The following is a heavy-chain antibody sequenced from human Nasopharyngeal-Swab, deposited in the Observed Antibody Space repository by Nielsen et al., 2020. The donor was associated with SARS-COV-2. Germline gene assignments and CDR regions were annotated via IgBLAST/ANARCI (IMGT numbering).Heavy chain of an antibody. D-gene: IGHD1-14*01. J-gene: IGHJ6*02. CDR3: ARDPALKDPANGNYYYYGMDV. CDR2: ISAYNGNT. V-gene: IGHV1-18*01. Sequence: ASVKVSCKASGYTFTSYGISWVRQAPGQGLEWMGWISAYNGNTNYAQKLQGRVTMTTDTSTSTAYMELRSLRSDDTAVYYCARDPALKDPANGNYYYYGMDVWGQGTTVTVSS. CDR1: GYTFTSYG.